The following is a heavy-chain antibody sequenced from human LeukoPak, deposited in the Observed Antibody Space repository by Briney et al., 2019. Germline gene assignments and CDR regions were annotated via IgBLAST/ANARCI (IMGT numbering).Heavy chain of an antibody. Sequence: SQTLSLTCAISGDSVSNNNAAWNWIRQSPSRGLEWLGRTYYRSKWYTDSAVSVNSRITINPDTSKNQFSLQLTSVTPEDSAVYYCARGNSGVAVARFDYWGQGTLGTVSS. J-gene: IGHJ4*02. D-gene: IGHD6-19*01. CDR3: ARGNSGVAVARFDY. CDR1: GDSVSNNNAA. CDR2: TYYRSKWYT. V-gene: IGHV6-1*01.